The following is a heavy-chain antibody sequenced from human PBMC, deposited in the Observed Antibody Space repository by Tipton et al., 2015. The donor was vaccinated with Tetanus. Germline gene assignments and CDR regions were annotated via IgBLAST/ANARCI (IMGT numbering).Heavy chain of an antibody. D-gene: IGHD4-17*01. V-gene: IGHV4-61*08. CDR1: GGSVSSGGHY. J-gene: IGHJ4*02. CDR3: ARSRPGAMTTVTTFEY. CDR2: INLSGRT. Sequence: TLSLTCTVSGGSVSSGGHYWSWIRQPPGKGLEWIGEINLSGRTNYNSSLKSRVTISVDTSKNQFSLKLSSVTAADTAVYYCARSRPGAMTTVTTFEYWGQGTLVTVSS.